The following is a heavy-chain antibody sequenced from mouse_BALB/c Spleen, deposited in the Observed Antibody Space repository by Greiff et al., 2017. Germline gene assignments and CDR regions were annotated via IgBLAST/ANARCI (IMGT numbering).Heavy chain of an antibody. CDR3: ARGDEIGRYAMDY. CDR1: GYTFTSYW. CDR2: INPSNGRT. Sequence: QVQLQQPGAELVKPGASVKLSCKASGYTFTSYWMHWVKQRPGQGLEWIGEINPSNGRTNYNEKFKSKATLTVDKSSSTAYMQLSSLTSEDSAVYYCARGDEIGRYAMDYWGQGTSVTVSS. J-gene: IGHJ4*01. V-gene: IGHV1S81*02. D-gene: IGHD2-14*01.